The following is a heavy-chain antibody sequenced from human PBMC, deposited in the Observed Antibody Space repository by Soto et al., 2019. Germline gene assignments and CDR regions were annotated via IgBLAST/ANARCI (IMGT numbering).Heavy chain of an antibody. Sequence: PGGSLRLSCAASGFTFSDYYMSWIRQAPGKGLEWVSYISSSGSTIYYADSVKGRFTISRDNAKNSLYPQMNSLRAEDTAVYYCARDRIQLWSRYFDYWGQGTLVTVSS. D-gene: IGHD5-18*01. CDR1: GFTFSDYY. CDR2: ISSSGSTI. CDR3: ARDRIQLWSRYFDY. V-gene: IGHV3-11*01. J-gene: IGHJ4*02.